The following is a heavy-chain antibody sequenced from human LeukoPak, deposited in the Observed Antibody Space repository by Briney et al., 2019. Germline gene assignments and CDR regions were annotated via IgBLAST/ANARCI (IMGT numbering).Heavy chain of an antibody. CDR2: INGDVSST. D-gene: IGHD1-14*01. CDR3: ASSSVSDNPNAMDV. Sequence: GGSLRLSCGASGCIFTNYWMHWVRQAPGKGLVWVSRINGDVSSTSYADSVKGRFTISRDNASNTLYLQMNSLRAEDTAVYYCASSSVSDNPNAMDVWGQGTTVTVSS. CDR1: GCIFTNYW. V-gene: IGHV3-74*01. J-gene: IGHJ6*02.